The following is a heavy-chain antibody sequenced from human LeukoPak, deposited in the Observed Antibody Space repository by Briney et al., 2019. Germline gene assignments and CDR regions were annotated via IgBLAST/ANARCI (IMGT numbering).Heavy chain of an antibody. V-gene: IGHV4-59*01. CDR3: ARDGSYGAFDI. Sequence: SETLSLTCTVSGGSISTYYWSWIRQPPGKGLEWIGYIYYSESSNYNPSLKTRVTISVDTSKNQFSLKLSSVTAADTAVYYCARDGSYGAFDIWGQGTMVTVSS. CDR2: IYYSESS. D-gene: IGHD3-10*01. J-gene: IGHJ3*02. CDR1: GGSISTYY.